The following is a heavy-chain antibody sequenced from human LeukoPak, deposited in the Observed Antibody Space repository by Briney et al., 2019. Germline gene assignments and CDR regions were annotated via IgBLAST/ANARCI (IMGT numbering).Heavy chain of an antibody. Sequence: EASVKVSCKVSGYTLTELSMHWVRQAPGEGLGWMGGFDPEDGETIYAQKFQGRVTMTEDTSTDTAYMELSSLRSEDTAVYYCATNPLYYDSSGYPNWFDPWGQGTLVTVSS. D-gene: IGHD3-22*01. CDR3: ATNPLYYDSSGYPNWFDP. J-gene: IGHJ5*02. CDR2: FDPEDGET. V-gene: IGHV1-24*01. CDR1: GYTLTELS.